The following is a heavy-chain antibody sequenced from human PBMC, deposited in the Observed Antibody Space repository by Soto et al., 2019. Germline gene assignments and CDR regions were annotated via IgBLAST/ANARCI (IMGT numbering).Heavy chain of an antibody. D-gene: IGHD2-15*01. V-gene: IGHV6-1*01. CDR2: TYYRSRWYS. J-gene: IGHJ6*02. Sequence: SQTLSLPCVGSGDTFSSNNVAWNWVRQSPSRGLEWLGRTYYRSRWYSDYAVSVRSRIDINADTSKDLVSLQLNSVTPEDTAVYYCARSEEDSDYYYYGMDVWGQGTTVTVSS. CDR1: GDTFSSNNVA. CDR3: ARSEEDSDYYYYGMDV.